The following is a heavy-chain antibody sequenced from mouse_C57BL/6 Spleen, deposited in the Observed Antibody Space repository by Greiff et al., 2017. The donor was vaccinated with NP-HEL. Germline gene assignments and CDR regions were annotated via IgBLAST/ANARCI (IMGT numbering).Heavy chain of an antibody. CDR2: ILPGSGST. CDR3: ARSTYGSSRAMDY. D-gene: IGHD1-1*01. Sequence: VKLQQSGAELMKPGASVKLSCKATGYTFTGYWIEWVKQRPGHGLEWIGEILPGSGSTHYNDKFKGQVTFTADTSSNTAYMQLSSLTTEDSAIYYGARSTYGSSRAMDYWGQGTSVTVSS. J-gene: IGHJ4*01. V-gene: IGHV1-9*01. CDR1: GYTFTGYW.